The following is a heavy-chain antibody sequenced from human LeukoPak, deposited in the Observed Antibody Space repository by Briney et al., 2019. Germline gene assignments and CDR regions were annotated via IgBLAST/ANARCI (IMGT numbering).Heavy chain of an antibody. J-gene: IGHJ1*01. D-gene: IGHD1-1*01. CDR2: IIPILGIA. CDR1: GGTFSSYA. Sequence: SVKVSCKASGGTFSSYAISWVRQAPGQGLEWMGRIIPILGIANYAQKFQGRVTITADKSTSTAYMELSSLRAEDTAVYYCATRGTTATKYLEHWGQGTLVTVSS. CDR3: ATRGTTATKYLEH. V-gene: IGHV1-69*04.